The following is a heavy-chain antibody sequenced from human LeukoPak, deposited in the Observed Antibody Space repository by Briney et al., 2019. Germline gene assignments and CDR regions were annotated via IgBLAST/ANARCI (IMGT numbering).Heavy chain of an antibody. CDR3: ATETNGRHYDY. J-gene: IGHJ4*02. CDR2: IGPTGSDR. CDR1: GLTFSTSG. D-gene: IGHD1-14*01. V-gene: IGHV3-21*06. Sequence: GSLRLSCTASGLTFSTSGFNWVRQAPGKGLEWVASIGPTGSDRYHADSIKGRFTISRDNANNFLYLQMNSLRAEDTAVYYCATETNGRHYDYWGQGTLLTISS.